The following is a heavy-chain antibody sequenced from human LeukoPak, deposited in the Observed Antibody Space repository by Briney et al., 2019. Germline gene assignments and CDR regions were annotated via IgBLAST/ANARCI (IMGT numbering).Heavy chain of an antibody. CDR1: GYSISSGYY. J-gene: IGHJ4*02. D-gene: IGHD3-16*01. CDR2: IYHSGST. CDR3: AGPWGRKDTRDY. V-gene: IGHV4-38-2*02. Sequence: KPSETLSLTCTVSGYSISSGYYWGWIRQPPGKGLEWIGSIYHSGSTYYNPSLKSRVTISVDTSKNQFSLKLSSVTAADTAVYYCAGPWGRKDTRDYWGQGTLVTVSS.